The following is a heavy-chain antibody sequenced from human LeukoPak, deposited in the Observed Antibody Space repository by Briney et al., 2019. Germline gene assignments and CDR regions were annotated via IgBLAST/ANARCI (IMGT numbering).Heavy chain of an antibody. D-gene: IGHD4-17*01. Sequence: ASVNVSCKASAYTFTSYGISRVGQAPGQGLGRMGCTSAYNGNTNYAQKIQGRGTMTTATSTSTAYMELKSLSCDDTAAYCCACDGHGYGDYLYFQHWGQGTLVTVSS. CDR3: ACDGHGYGDYLYFQH. J-gene: IGHJ1*01. CDR2: TSAYNGNT. CDR1: AYTFTSYG. V-gene: IGHV1-18*01.